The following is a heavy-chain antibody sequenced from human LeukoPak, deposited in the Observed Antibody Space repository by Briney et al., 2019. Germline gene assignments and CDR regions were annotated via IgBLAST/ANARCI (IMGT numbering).Heavy chain of an antibody. CDR3: ARDGLSSGWSEAFDI. D-gene: IGHD6-19*01. V-gene: IGHV1-69*13. Sequence: GASVKVSCKASGYTFTSYGISWVRQAPGQGLEWTGGIIPIFGTANYAQKFQGRVTITADESTSTAYMELSSLRSEDTAVYYCARDGLSSGWSEAFDIWGRGTMVTVSS. J-gene: IGHJ3*02. CDR2: IIPIFGTA. CDR1: GYTFTSYG.